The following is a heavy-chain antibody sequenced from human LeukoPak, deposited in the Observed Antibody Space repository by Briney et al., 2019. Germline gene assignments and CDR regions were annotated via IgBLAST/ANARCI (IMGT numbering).Heavy chain of an antibody. CDR2: IIPIFGTA. CDR3: ARDSGYGMTSFDY. D-gene: IGHD5-12*01. J-gene: IGHJ4*02. Sequence: SVKVSCKASGGTFSSYAISWVRQAPGQGLEWMGGIIPIFGTANYAQKFQGRVTITADESTSTAYMELSSLRSEDTAVYYCARDSGYGMTSFDYWGQGTLVTVSS. CDR1: GGTFSSYA. V-gene: IGHV1-69*13.